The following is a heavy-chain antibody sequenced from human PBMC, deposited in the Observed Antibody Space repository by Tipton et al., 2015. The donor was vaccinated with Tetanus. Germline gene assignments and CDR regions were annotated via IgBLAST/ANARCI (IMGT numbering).Heavy chain of an antibody. Sequence: SLRLSCAASGFTFTSYTMHWVRQAPGKGLEWVSSISSSSTYIYYADSVRGRFTISRDNANNSLYLQMDSLTAEDTAVYFCARDPTAVTAMPYYFDYWGQGTLVTVSS. J-gene: IGHJ4*02. D-gene: IGHD2-21*02. CDR2: ISSSSTYI. V-gene: IGHV3-21*01. CDR3: ARDPTAVTAMPYYFDY. CDR1: GFTFTSYT.